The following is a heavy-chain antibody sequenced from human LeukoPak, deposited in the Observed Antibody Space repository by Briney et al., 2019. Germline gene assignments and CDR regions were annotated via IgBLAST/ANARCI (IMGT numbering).Heavy chain of an antibody. Sequence: MPSETLSLTCSVSGGSISSGSYYWSWIRQPAGKGLEWIGRIYTSGSTNYNPPLKSRVTISVDTSKNQFSLKLSSVTAADTAVYYCARESEYSSAFYYYYYMDVWGKGTTVTVSS. CDR2: IYTSGST. V-gene: IGHV4-61*02. CDR3: ARESEYSSAFYYYYYMDV. CDR1: GGSISSGSYY. J-gene: IGHJ6*03. D-gene: IGHD3-22*01.